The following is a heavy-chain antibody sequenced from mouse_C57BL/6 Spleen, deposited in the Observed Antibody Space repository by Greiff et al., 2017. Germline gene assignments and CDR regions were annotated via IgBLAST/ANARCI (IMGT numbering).Heavy chain of an antibody. J-gene: IGHJ3*01. CDR1: GYTFTSYW. CDR3: ARGYSNYPWFAY. D-gene: IGHD2-5*01. V-gene: IGHV1-7*01. Sequence: QVQLQQSGAELAKPGASVKLSCKASGYTFTSYWMHWVKQRTGQGLEWIGYINPSSGYTKYNQKFKDKATWTADKSSSTAYMQLSSLTYEDSAVYYCARGYSNYPWFAYWGQGTLVTVSA. CDR2: INPSSGYT.